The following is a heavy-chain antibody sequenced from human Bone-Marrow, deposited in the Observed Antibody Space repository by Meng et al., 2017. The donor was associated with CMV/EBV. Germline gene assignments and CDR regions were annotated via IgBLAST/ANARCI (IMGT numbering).Heavy chain of an antibody. V-gene: IGHV1-69*05. CDR1: YA. CDR3: ARVEARVPYYDSSGYPESNWFDP. D-gene: IGHD3-22*01. CDR2: IIPIFGTT. J-gene: IGHJ5*02. Sequence: YAISWVRQATGQGLEWMGGIIPIFGTTNYAQKFQGRDTITTDESTSTDYMELSSLRSEDTAVYYCARVEARVPYYDSSGYPESNWFDPWGQGTLVTVSS.